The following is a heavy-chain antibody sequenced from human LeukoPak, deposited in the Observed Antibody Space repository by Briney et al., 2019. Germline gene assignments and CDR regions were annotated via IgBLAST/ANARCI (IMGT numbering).Heavy chain of an antibody. J-gene: IGHJ6*03. V-gene: IGHV4-34*01. Sequence: SETLSLTCAVYGGSFSGYYWSWIRQPPGKGLEWIGEIYHSGSTNYNPSLKSRVTISVETSKNQFSLKLSSVTAADTAVYYCARAPTLLRYFDWLSDVWGKGTTVTVSS. CDR2: IYHSGST. CDR1: GGSFSGYY. D-gene: IGHD3-9*01. CDR3: ARAPTLLRYFDWLSDV.